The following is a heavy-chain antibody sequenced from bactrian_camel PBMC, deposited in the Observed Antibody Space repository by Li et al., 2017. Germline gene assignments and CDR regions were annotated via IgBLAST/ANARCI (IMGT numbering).Heavy chain of an antibody. CDR2: IRRDGGVT. Sequence: DVQLVESGGGSVQAGGSLRLSCKVSGHSRGSNCVGWYRLPPGRAPAEREGIAAIRRDGGVTWYAASVKGRFTLSKDNAKNTLYLRMDNLKPEDTALYTCAAEDQAPWDMGWICNYNSWGQGTQVTVS. J-gene: IGHJ4*01. CDR3: AAEDQAPWDMGWICNYNS. CDR1: GHSRGSNC. D-gene: IGHD3*01. V-gene: IGHV3S32*01.